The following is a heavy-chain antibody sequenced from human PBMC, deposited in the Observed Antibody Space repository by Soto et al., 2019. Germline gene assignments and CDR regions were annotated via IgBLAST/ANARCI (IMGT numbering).Heavy chain of an antibody. CDR1: GFTFSSYG. Sequence: ESGGGVVQPGRSLRLSCAASGFTFSSYGMHWVRQAPGKGLEWVAVISYDGSNKYYADSVKGRFTISRDNSKNTLYLQMNSLRAEDTAVYYCAKDSDYYGMDVWGQGTTVTVSS. V-gene: IGHV3-30*18. CDR2: ISYDGSNK. CDR3: AKDSDYYGMDV. J-gene: IGHJ6*02.